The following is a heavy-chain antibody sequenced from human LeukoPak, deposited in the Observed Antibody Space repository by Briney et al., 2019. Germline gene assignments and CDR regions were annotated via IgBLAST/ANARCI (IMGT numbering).Heavy chain of an antibody. J-gene: IGHJ6*02. Sequence: GRSLRLSCAASGFTFSESWMSWVRQAPGKGLKWVANMNQDGSEKDYVDSVKGRFTISRDNARESLYLQMSSLRAEDTAVYYCATYTHWVAGDVWGHGTTVTVSS. CDR2: MNQDGSEK. D-gene: IGHD3-16*01. V-gene: IGHV3-7*01. CDR3: ATYTHWVAGDV. CDR1: GFTFSESW.